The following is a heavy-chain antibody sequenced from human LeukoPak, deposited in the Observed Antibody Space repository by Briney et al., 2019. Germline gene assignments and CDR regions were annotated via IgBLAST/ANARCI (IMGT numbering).Heavy chain of an antibody. CDR3: ARVGSGNLDAFDI. J-gene: IGHJ3*02. CDR1: GYTFTSYY. Sequence: AASVKASCKASGYTFTSYYMHWVRQAPGQGLEWMGIINPSGGSTSYAQKFQGRVTMTRDMSTSTVYMELSSLRSEDTAVYYCARVGSGNLDAFDIWGQGTMVTVSS. CDR2: INPSGGST. V-gene: IGHV1-46*01.